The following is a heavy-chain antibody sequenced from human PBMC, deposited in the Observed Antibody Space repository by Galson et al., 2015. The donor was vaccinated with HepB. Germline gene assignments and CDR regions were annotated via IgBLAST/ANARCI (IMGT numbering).Heavy chain of an antibody. V-gene: IGHV3-49*03. CDR3: TRDQNNSGEGYYFDY. J-gene: IGHJ4*02. Sequence: SLRLSCAASGFTFGDYAMSWFRQAPGKGLEWAGFIRSKAYGGTTEYAASVKGRFTISRDDSKTIAYLQMNSLKTEDTAVYYCTRDQNNSGEGYYFDYWGQGTLVTVSS. CDR2: IRSKAYGGTT. D-gene: IGHD6-19*01. CDR1: GFTFGDYA.